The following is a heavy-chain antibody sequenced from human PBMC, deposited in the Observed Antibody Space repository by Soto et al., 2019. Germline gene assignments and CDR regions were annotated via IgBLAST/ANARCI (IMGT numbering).Heavy chain of an antibody. Sequence: SETLSLTCTVSGGSISSSSYYWSWIRQPPGKGLEWIGEINHSGSTNYNPSLKSRVTISVDTSKNQFSLKLSSVTAADTAVYYCERGFRSSGYDRDDYWGQGTMVTVSS. CDR3: ERGFRSSGYDRDDY. CDR2: INHSGST. CDR1: GGSISSSSYY. J-gene: IGHJ4*02. D-gene: IGHD5-12*01. V-gene: IGHV4-39*07.